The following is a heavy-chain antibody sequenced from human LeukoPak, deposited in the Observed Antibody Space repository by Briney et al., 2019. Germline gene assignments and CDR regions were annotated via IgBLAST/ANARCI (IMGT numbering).Heavy chain of an antibody. CDR3: AKGIYSSGWSYFDY. D-gene: IGHD6-19*01. CDR2: LSGSGITT. Sequence: GGSLRLSCADSGFTFRNSAMSWVRQAPGKGLGWVSTLSGSGITTYYADSVKGRFNISRDNSKNTLYLQMNSLRAEDTAVYYCAKGIYSSGWSYFDYWGHGTLVTVSS. J-gene: IGHJ4*01. CDR1: GFTFRNSA. V-gene: IGHV3-23*01.